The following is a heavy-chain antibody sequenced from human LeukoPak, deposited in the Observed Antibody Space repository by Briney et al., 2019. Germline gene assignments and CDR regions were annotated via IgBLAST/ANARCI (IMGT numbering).Heavy chain of an antibody. CDR3: ARNVVVPAAPGWFDP. CDR1: GGSISSYY. V-gene: IGHV4-4*07. Sequence: SETMSLTCTVSGGSISSYYWSWIRQPAGKGLEWIGRIYTSGSTNYNPSLKSRVNMSVDTSKNQFSLKLSSVTAADTAVYYCARNVVVPAAPGWFDPWGQGTLVTVSS. J-gene: IGHJ5*02. D-gene: IGHD2-2*01. CDR2: IYTSGST.